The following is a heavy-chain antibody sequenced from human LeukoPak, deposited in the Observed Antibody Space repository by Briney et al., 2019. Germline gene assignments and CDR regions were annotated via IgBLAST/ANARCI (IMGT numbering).Heavy chain of an antibody. CDR3: ATATTPTISRHYFDS. V-gene: IGHV3-21*04. CDR2: ISGSSSFI. J-gene: IGHJ4*02. Sequence: GGSLRLSCEVSGFTFSSYNMNWVRQAPGKGLEWVSSISGSSSFIYYADSVKGRFTISRDNAKNSPYLQMNSLRAEDTAVYYCATATTPTISRHYFDSWGQGTLVTVSS. CDR1: GFTFSSYN. D-gene: IGHD5-24*01.